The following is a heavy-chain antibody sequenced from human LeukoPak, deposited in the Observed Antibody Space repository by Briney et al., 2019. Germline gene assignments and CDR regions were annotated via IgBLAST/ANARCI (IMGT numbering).Heavy chain of an antibody. D-gene: IGHD1-1*01. CDR2: IYSGGST. J-gene: IGHJ3*02. Sequence: PGGSLRLSCAASGFTFSTYGMHWVRQAPGKGLEWVSLIYSGGSTSYADSVRGRFTISRDNSKNTLYLQMNSLRAEDTAVYYCARIETVADAFDIWGQGTLVTVSS. V-gene: IGHV3-66*01. CDR3: ARIETVADAFDI. CDR1: GFTFSTYG.